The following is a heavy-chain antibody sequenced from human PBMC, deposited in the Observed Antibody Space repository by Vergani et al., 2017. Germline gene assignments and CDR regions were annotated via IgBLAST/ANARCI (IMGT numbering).Heavy chain of an antibody. D-gene: IGHD2-15*01. V-gene: IGHV1-69*02. CDR1: GGTFSSYT. J-gene: IGHJ5*02. CDR2: IIPILGIA. Sequence: QVQLVQSGAEVKKPGSSVKVSCKASGGTFSSYTISWVRQAPGQGLEWMGRIIPILGIANYAQKFQGRVTITADKSTSTAYMELSSLRSEDTAVYYCARVYCSGGSCYPPAYPWFDPWGQGTLVTVSS. CDR3: ARVYCSGGSCYPPAYPWFDP.